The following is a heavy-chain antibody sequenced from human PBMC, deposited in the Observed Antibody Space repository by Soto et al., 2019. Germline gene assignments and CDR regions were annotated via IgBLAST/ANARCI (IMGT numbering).Heavy chain of an antibody. J-gene: IGHJ5*02. CDR2: ISVSGHRT. CDR1: GFTFGTSG. V-gene: IGHV3-23*01. Sequence: GGSLRLSCTASGFTFGTSGMSWVRQAPGKGLEWVSSISVSGHRTYYADSVRARFTISRDNSKTTLFLQMNSLSAEDTAIYYCAGDLRRGENYGWFVPWRQGALVTVS. CDR3: AGDLRRGENYGWFVP. D-gene: IGHD4-17*01.